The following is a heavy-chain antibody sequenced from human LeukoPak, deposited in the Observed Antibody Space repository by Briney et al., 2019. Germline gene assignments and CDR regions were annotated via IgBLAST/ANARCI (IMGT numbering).Heavy chain of an antibody. CDR3: AKGRGGWYLDY. D-gene: IGHD6-19*01. Sequence: PGRSLRLSCAASGFTFDDYAMHWVRQAPGKGLEWVSGISWNSGSIGCADSVKGRFTISRDNAKNSLYLQMNSLRDEDTALYYCAKGRGGWYLDYWGQGTLVTVSS. J-gene: IGHJ4*02. V-gene: IGHV3-9*01. CDR2: ISWNSGSI. CDR1: GFTFDDYA.